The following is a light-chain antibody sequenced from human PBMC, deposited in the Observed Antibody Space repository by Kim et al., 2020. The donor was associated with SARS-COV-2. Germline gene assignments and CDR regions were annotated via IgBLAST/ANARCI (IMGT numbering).Light chain of an antibody. CDR2: GDS. J-gene: IGLJ3*02. Sequence: NFMLTQPHSVSESPGKTVTISCTRSSGRIASNYVQWYQQRPGSSPTTVIYGDSQRPSGVPDRFSGSIDITSNSASLTISGLQTEDEAHYYCQSYDARVRGFGAGTK. CDR1: SGRIASNY. V-gene: IGLV6-57*01. CDR3: QSYDARVRG.